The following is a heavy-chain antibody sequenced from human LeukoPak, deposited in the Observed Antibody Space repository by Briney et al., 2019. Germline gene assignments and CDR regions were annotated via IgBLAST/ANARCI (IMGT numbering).Heavy chain of an antibody. CDR1: GDTFTGYY. CDR2: INLKSGGT. J-gene: IGHJ4*02. V-gene: IGHV1-2*02. Sequence: ASVKVSCKASGDTFTGYYMHWVRQAPGQGLEWMGWINLKSGGTNYAQKFQGRVTMTRDTYISTAYMELSRLRSDDTAVYYCARGGWGRFLEPYYFDYWGQGILVTVSS. CDR3: ARGGWGRFLEPYYFDY. D-gene: IGHD3-3*01.